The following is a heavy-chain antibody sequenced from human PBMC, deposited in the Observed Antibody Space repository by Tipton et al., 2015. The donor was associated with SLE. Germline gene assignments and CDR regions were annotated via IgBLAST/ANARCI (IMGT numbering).Heavy chain of an antibody. CDR2: IYYSGST. Sequence: TLSLTCTVSGGSISSSSYYWGWIRQPPGKGLEWIGSIYYSGSTYYNPSLKSRVTISVDTSKNQFSLKLTSVTAADTAVYYCARGLYYYYGMDVWGQGTTVTVSS. CDR3: ARGLYYYYGMDV. V-gene: IGHV4-39*07. J-gene: IGHJ6*02. CDR1: GGSISSSSYY.